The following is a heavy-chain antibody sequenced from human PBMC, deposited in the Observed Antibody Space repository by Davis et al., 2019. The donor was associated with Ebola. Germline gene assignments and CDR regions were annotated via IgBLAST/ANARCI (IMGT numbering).Heavy chain of an antibody. CDR1: GGSFSGYY. Sequence: MPSETLSPTCAVHGGSFSGYYWSWIRQPPGKGLEWFGEINHSGSTNYNPSLKSRVTISVDTSKNQFSLKLSSVTAADTAVYYCARDQWLRGYYYGMDVWGQGTTVTVSS. D-gene: IGHD5-12*01. CDR3: ARDQWLRGYYYGMDV. V-gene: IGHV4-34*01. J-gene: IGHJ6*02. CDR2: INHSGST.